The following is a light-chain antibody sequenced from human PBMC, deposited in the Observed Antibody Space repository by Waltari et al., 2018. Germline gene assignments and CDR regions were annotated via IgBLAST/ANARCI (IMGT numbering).Light chain of an antibody. Sequence: QSALTQPRSVSGSPGQSVTISCTGTSSDVGGYHYVSWYQQPPGKAPKLMLYDVSKRPSGVPDRFSGSKSGNTASLTISGLQAEDEADYYCCSYAGSYTLYVFGTGTKVTVL. CDR1: SSDVGGYHY. V-gene: IGLV2-11*02. CDR2: DVS. CDR3: CSYAGSYTLYV. J-gene: IGLJ1*01.